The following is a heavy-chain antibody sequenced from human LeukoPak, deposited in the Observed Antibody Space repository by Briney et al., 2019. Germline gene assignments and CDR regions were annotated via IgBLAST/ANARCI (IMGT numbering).Heavy chain of an antibody. CDR2: IFPSGGEI. V-gene: IGHV3-66*03. D-gene: IGHD6-13*01. J-gene: IGHJ4*02. CDR1: GFTLSSNY. Sequence: GGSLRLSCAASGFTLSSNYMSWVRQAPGKGLEWVSRIFPSGGEIHYADSVRGRFTISRDNSKSTLSLQMNSLRAEDTAVYYCGKDQYSSSWYIDYWGQGTLVTVSS. CDR3: GKDQYSSSWYIDY.